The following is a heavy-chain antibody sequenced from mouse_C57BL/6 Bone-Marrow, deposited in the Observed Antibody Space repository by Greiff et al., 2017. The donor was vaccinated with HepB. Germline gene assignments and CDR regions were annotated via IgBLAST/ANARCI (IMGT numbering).Heavy chain of an antibody. D-gene: IGHD1-1*01. CDR1: GYSFSSSC. V-gene: IGHV1-82*01. CDR2: IYPGDGDT. J-gene: IGHJ3*01. CDR3: ARLTKED. Sequence: QVQLQQSGPELVKPGASVKISCKASGYSFSSSCMNWVKQRPGKGLEWIGRIYPGDGDTNYNGKFKGKATLTADKSSSTAYMQLSSLTSDDSAVYFCARLTKEDWGKGTLVTVA.